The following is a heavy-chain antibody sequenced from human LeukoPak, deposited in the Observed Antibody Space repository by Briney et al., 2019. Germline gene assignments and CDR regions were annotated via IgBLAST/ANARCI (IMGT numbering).Heavy chain of an antibody. CDR1: GYTFTGYY. Sequence: GASVKVSCKASGYTFTGYYMHWVRQAPGQGLEWMGRINPNSGGTNYAQKCQGRVTMTRDTSISTAYIELSRLRSDGTAVYYCARQVLPRLRYFDWAELWSSYYFDYWGQGTLVTVSS. J-gene: IGHJ4*02. D-gene: IGHD3-9*01. V-gene: IGHV1-2*06. CDR3: ARQVLPRLRYFDWAELWSSYYFDY. CDR2: INPNSGGT.